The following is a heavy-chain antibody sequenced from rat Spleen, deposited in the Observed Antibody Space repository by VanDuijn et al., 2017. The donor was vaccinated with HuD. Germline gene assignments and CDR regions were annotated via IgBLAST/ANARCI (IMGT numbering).Heavy chain of an antibody. CDR3: ATNPHYDWYFDF. CDR2: MRYDGDT. Sequence: QVQLKESGPGLVQPSQTLSLTCTVSGFSLTGNNVHWVRQPPGKGLEWMGRMRYDGDTYYNSALKSRLSITRDTSKSQVYLKMNSLQTEDTAMYFCATNPHYDWYFDFWGPGTMVTVSS. CDR1: GFSLTGNN. J-gene: IGHJ1*01. D-gene: IGHD3-4*01. V-gene: IGHV2S30*01.